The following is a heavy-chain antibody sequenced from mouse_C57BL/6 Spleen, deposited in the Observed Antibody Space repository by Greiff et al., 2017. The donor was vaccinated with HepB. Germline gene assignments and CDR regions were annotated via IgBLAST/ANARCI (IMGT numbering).Heavy chain of an antibody. CDR2: INPYNGGT. Sequence: VQLQQSGPVLVKPGASVKMSCKASGYTFTDYYMNWVKQSHGKSLEWIGVINPYNGGTSYNQKFKGKATLTVDKSSSTAYMELNSLTSEDSAVYYCARGYSNYGEGAMDYWGQGTSVTVSS. J-gene: IGHJ4*01. CDR1: GYTFTDYY. D-gene: IGHD2-5*01. V-gene: IGHV1-19*01. CDR3: ARGYSNYGEGAMDY.